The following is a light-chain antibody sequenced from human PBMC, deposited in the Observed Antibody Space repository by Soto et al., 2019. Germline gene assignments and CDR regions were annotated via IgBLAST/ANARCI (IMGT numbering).Light chain of an antibody. CDR1: SGDVDAFDY. V-gene: IGLV2-14*01. CDR3: TSFTSSSTQV. Sequence: QSVLTQPASVSGSPGQSITISCTGTSGDVDAFDYVSWYQQHPGKAPKLMIFEVSDRPSGVSDRFSGSKSGSTASLTISGLQAEDEADYFCTSFTSSSTQVFGTGTKGTVL. CDR2: EVS. J-gene: IGLJ1*01.